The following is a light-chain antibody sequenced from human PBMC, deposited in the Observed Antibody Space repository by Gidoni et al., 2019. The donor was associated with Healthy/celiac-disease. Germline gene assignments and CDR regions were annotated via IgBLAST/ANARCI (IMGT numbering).Light chain of an antibody. CDR2: CAS. CDR1: QSVLYSSNNKNY. J-gene: IGKJ4*01. CDR3: QQYYSTPLT. Sequence: DIVMNQSPDSLAVSLGERATINCKSSQSVLYSSNNKNYLAWYQQKPGQPPKLLIYCASTRESGVPDRFSGSGSGTDFTLTISSLQAEDVAVYYCQQYYSTPLTFGGGTKVEIK. V-gene: IGKV4-1*01.